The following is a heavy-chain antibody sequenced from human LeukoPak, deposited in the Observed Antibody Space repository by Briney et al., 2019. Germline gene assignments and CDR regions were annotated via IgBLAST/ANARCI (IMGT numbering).Heavy chain of an antibody. V-gene: IGHV3-21*01. CDR3: AKVQSDIVGAVFFAFDV. D-gene: IGHD1-26*01. J-gene: IGHJ3*01. CDR1: GFIFNSYS. Sequence: GGSLRLSCGVCGFIFNSYSMSWVRQAPGKGLEWVASIIGSGTEMFYADSVKGRFTISRDNSKKSLYLQMNSLRVECTAVYYCAKVQSDIVGAVFFAFDVWGQGTTVSVSS. CDR2: IIGSGTEM.